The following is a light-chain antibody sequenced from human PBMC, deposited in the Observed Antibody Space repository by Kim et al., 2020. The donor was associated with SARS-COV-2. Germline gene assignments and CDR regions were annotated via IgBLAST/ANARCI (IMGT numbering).Light chain of an antibody. CDR2: DRV. J-gene: IGKJ2*01. Sequence: SVSLGETASPSCMASQTVHDNFAWYQQKPGQAPILLIYDRVARATGIPARFSGSGTGTEFTLTISSLQSEDFAVYYCQQYNNWPRTFGLGTKLEI. CDR1: QTVHDN. CDR3: QQYNNWPRT. V-gene: IGKV3-15*01.